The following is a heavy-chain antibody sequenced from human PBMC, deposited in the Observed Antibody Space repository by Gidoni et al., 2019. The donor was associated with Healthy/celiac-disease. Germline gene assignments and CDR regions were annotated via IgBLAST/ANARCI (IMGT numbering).Heavy chain of an antibody. D-gene: IGHD2-2*01. CDR2: INHSGST. CDR3: ARRGYCSSTSCQNYYGMDV. Sequence: QVQLQQWGAGLLKPSETLSLPCAVYGGSFSGYYWSWIRQPPGKGLEWIGEINHSGSTNYNPSLKSRVTISVDTSKNQFSLKLSSVTAADTAVYYCARRGYCSSTSCQNYYGMDVWGQGTTVTVSS. CDR1: GGSFSGYY. V-gene: IGHV4-34*01. J-gene: IGHJ6*02.